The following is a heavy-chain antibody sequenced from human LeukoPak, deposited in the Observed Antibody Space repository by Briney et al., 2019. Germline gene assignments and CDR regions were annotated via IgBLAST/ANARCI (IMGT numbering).Heavy chain of an antibody. D-gene: IGHD2-2*01. CDR2: IYHTGST. CDR1: GGSISSGGYS. CDR3: ARLQYCSGTSCYWFDP. J-gene: IGHJ5*02. V-gene: IGHV4-30-2*01. Sequence: SQTLSLTCAVSGGSISSGGYSWSWIRQPPGKGLEWIGYIYHTGSTYYNPSLKSRVTISVDTSKNQFSLRLSSVTAADTAVYYCARLQYCSGTSCYWFDPWGQGTLVTVSS.